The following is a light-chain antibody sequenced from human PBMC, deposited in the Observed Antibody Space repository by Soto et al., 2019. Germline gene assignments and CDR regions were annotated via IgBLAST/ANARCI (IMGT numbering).Light chain of an antibody. CDR2: DVT. V-gene: IGLV2-11*01. Sequence: QSALTQPRSVSGSPGQSVTISCAGTSSDVGAYNWVSWYQQHQGKVPKLIIYDVTRRPSGVPDRFSGSKSGNTASLTISWLQADDEADSYCCSYAGSYTLVFCGGTKLNVL. J-gene: IGLJ3*02. CDR1: SSDVGAYNW. CDR3: CSYAGSYTLV.